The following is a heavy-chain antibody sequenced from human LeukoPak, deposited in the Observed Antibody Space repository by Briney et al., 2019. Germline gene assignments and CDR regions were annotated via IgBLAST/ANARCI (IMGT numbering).Heavy chain of an antibody. Sequence: SETLSLTCAVSGGSISSGSWWSWVRQPPGEGLEWIGEIYHSGSTNYNPSLKSRVTISVDKSKNQFSLKLSSVTAADTAVYCCARIGNYYFDYWGQGTLVTVSS. J-gene: IGHJ4*02. CDR2: IYHSGST. CDR3: ARIGNYYFDY. D-gene: IGHD1-1*01. V-gene: IGHV4-4*01. CDR1: GGSISSGSW.